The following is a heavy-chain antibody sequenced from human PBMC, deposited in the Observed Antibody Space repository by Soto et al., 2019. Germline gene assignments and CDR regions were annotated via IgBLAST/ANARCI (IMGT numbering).Heavy chain of an antibody. D-gene: IGHD2-15*01. CDR2: ISGGGETT. CDR3: AKDLSLNGGNSNGYYDY. Sequence: EVQLVESGGTLVQPGGSLRLSCAASGFTFSSYAMSWVRQAPGSGLECVSIISGGGETTYYANSVKGRFTISRDNSKNTLYLQMSSLRAEDTALYFCAKDLSLNGGNSNGYYDYWGQGTRVTVSS. J-gene: IGHJ4*02. CDR1: GFTFSSYA. V-gene: IGHV3-23*04.